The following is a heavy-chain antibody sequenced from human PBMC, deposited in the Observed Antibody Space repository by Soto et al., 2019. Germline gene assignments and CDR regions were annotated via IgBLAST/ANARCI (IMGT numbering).Heavy chain of an antibody. J-gene: IGHJ4*02. CDR2: IYWDDDK. Sequence: QITLKESGPTLVKPTQTLTLTCTFSGFSLSTSGVGVGWIRQPPGKALEWLALIYWDDDKRYSPSLKSRLTLTTDTSKNQVTLTMPNMDPVDTATYYCAHRSRGCLDSWGQGTLVTVSS. CDR1: GFSLSTSGVG. V-gene: IGHV2-5*02. D-gene: IGHD6-25*01. CDR3: AHRSRGCLDS.